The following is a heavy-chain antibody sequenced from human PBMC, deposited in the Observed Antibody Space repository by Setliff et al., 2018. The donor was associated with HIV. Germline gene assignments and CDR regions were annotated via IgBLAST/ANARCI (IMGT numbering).Heavy chain of an antibody. Sequence: SETLSLTCAVYGESFSGYFWSWIRQPPGKGLEWIGYMFYGGNTDYNPSLKGRITISVDTSKNQISLRLRSVTAADTAVYYCARAYGSERLNWFDPWGQGTLVTVSS. CDR2: MFYGGNT. CDR1: GESFSGYF. CDR3: ARAYGSERLNWFDP. J-gene: IGHJ5*02. V-gene: IGHV4-59*01. D-gene: IGHD3-10*01.